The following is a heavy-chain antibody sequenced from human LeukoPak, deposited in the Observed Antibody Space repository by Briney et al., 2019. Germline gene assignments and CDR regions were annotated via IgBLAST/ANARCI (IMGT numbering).Heavy chain of an antibody. V-gene: IGHV4-34*01. D-gene: IGHD6-13*01. CDR3: ARRPGIAAAGDY. J-gene: IGHJ4*02. CDR2: INHSGST. Sequence: PSETLSLTCAVYGGSFSGYYWSWIRQPPGKGLEWIGEINHSGSTNYNPSLKSRVTISVDTSKNQFSLKLSSVTAADTAVYYCARRPGIAAAGDYWGQGTLVTASS. CDR1: GGSFSGYY.